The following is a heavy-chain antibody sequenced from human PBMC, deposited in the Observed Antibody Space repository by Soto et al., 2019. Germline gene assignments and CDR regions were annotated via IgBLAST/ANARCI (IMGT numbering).Heavy chain of an antibody. V-gene: IGHV3-33*01. CDR1: GFTFSSYG. CDR3: ARDLYGDRFDY. J-gene: IGHJ4*02. Sequence: QVQLVESGGGVVQPGRSLRLSCAASGFTFSSYGMHWVRQAPGKGLEWVAVIWYDGSNKYYADSVKGRFTISRDNSKNTLYLQMNSLRAEDTAVYYCARDLYGDRFDYWGQGTLVTVSS. D-gene: IGHD4-17*01. CDR2: IWYDGSNK.